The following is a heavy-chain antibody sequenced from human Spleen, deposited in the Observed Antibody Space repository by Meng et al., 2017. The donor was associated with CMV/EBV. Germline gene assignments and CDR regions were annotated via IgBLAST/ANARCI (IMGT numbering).Heavy chain of an antibody. V-gene: IGHV1-8*01. D-gene: IGHD2-15*01. CDR3: ARGYCSGGSCPVFDH. Sequence: AEVKKPGALVKVSCKASGYTFTSYDINWVRQATGQGLEWMGWMNPNSGNTGYAQKFQGRVTMTKNTSISTAYMELSSLRSEDTAVYYCARGYCSGGSCPVFDHWGQGTLVTVSS. CDR2: MNPNSGNT. J-gene: IGHJ5*02. CDR1: GYTFTSYD.